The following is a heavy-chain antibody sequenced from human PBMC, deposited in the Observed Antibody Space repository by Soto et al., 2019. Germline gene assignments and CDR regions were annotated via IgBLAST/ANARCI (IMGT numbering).Heavy chain of an antibody. CDR3: AADLSSDENWFDP. V-gene: IGHV1-58*01. CDR1: GFTFTSSA. CDR2: IVVGSGNT. Sequence: GASVKVSCKASGFTFTSSAVQWVRQARGQRLEWIGWIVVGSGNTNYAQKFQERVTITRDMSTSTAYMELSGLRSEDTAVYYCAADLSSDENWFDPWGQGTLVTVSS. D-gene: IGHD6-25*01. J-gene: IGHJ5*02.